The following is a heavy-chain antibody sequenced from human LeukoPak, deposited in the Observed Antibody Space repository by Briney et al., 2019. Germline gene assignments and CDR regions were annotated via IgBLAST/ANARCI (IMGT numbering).Heavy chain of an antibody. V-gene: IGHV1-18*01. D-gene: IGHD6-13*01. CDR2: ISIYNGKI. CDR3: ASFPENQAAAGSGYYYYYYMDV. J-gene: IGHJ6*03. Sequence: ASVKVSCKASGYTFTSYGISWVRQAPGQGLEWMGWISIYNGKINYAQKFQGRVTMTTDTSTSTAYMELRSLRSDDTAVYYSASFPENQAAAGSGYYYYYYMDVWGKGTTVTVSS. CDR1: GYTFTSYG.